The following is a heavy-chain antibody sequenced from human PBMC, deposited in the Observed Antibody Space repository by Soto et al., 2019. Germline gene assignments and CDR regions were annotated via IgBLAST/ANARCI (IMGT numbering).Heavy chain of an antibody. D-gene: IGHD2-15*01. V-gene: IGHV3-21*02. CDR1: GFTFSDNS. CDR3: AREEGYCNGGPCYRGAFDF. Sequence: EVQLVESGGGLVKPGGSPRLSCAASGFTFSDNSMLWVRQARGKGLEWLAFIGNSNNPTFYADSVRGRFTISRDNPKNALYVQMNSLREEDTAVYFCAREEGYCNGGPCYRGAFDFWGQGTIVTVSS. J-gene: IGHJ3*01. CDR2: IGNSNNPT.